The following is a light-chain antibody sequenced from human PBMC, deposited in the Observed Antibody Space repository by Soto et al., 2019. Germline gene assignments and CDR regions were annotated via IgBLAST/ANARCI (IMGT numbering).Light chain of an antibody. CDR2: GAS. CDR1: QSVSSN. CDR3: QQYHDWRS. J-gene: IGKJ1*01. V-gene: IGKV3-15*01. Sequence: EIVLTQSPASLSVSPGESATLSCRASQSVSSNLAWYQQKPGQPPRLLIYGASTRATAVPARFSGGGSGTDFTLTISSLQSEDFAVYFCQQYHDWRSFGQGTKVESK.